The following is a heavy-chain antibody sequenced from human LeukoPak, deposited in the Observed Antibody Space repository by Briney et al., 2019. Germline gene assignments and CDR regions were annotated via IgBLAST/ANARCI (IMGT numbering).Heavy chain of an antibody. D-gene: IGHD4-17*01. CDR3: ARDPATTVTTQGGT. CDR2: ISSSSSYI. J-gene: IGHJ5*02. CDR1: GFTFSSYS. V-gene: IGHV3-21*01. Sequence: GGSLRLSCAASGFTFSSYSMNWVRRAPGKGLEWVSSISSSSSYIYYADSVKGRFTISRDNAKNSLYLQMNSLRAEDTAVYYCARDPATTVTTQGGTWGQGTLVTVSS.